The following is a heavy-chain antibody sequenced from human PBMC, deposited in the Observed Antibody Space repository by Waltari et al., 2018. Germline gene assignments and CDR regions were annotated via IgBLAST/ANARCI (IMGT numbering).Heavy chain of an antibody. J-gene: IGHJ5*02. CDR1: GGAFSSYA. D-gene: IGHD5-12*01. CDR3: AREREATTWFDP. V-gene: IGHV1-69*05. Sequence: QVQLVQSGAELKKPGSSVKVSCKASGGAFSSYARSRVRQAPGQGLEWSGGIIPIFGTANYAQKFQGRVTITTDESTSTAYMELSSLRSEDTAVYYCAREREATTWFDPWGQGTLVTVSS. CDR2: IIPIFGTA.